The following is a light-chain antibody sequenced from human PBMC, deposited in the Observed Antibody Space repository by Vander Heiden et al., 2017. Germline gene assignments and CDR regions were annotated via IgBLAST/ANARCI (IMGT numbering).Light chain of an antibody. CDR1: QSVGSNY. CDR3: QQYGSSPKYT. V-gene: IGKV3-20*01. CDR2: GTS. J-gene: IGKJ2*01. Sequence: EIVLTQFPGTLSLSPGERATLSCRASQSVGSNYLAWYQQKPGQAPRLVIYGTSTRATGIPDRFSGSGSETDFTLTISRLEPEDFAVYYCQQYGSSPKYTFGQGTKLEIK.